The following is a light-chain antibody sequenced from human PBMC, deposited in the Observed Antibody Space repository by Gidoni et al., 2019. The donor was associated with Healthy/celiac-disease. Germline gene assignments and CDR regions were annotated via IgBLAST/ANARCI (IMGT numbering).Light chain of an antibody. CDR2: DVS. CDR1: SSDVGGYNY. CDR3: SSYTSSSSR. V-gene: IGLV2-14*01. J-gene: IGLJ1*01. Sequence: QSALTQPASVSGSPGQSITISCTGTSSDVGGYNYVSWYQQHPGKAPKLMIYDVSNRPSEVSNRFSGSKSGNTASLTISGLQAEDEADYYCSSYTSSSSRFGTGTKVTVL.